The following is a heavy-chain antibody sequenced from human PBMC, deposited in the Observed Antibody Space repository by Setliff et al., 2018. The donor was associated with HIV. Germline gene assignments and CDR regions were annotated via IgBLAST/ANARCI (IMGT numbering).Heavy chain of an antibody. CDR1: GGSINSHY. CDR3: ARDQRLSY. CDR2: IYYSRNT. J-gene: IGHJ4*02. V-gene: IGHV4-59*11. Sequence: SETLSLTCTVSGGSINSHYWSWVRQPPGKGLEWIGSIYYSRNTNYNPSLKSRVTISVETSKYQFSLNLNSVTAADTAVYYCARDQRLSYWGQGTLVTVSS.